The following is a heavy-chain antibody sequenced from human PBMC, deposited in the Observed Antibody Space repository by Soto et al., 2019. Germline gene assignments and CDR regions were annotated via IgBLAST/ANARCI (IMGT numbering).Heavy chain of an antibody. J-gene: IGHJ6*02. Sequence: HPGGSLRLSCTASGFTFGDYAMSWVRQAPGKGLEWVGFIRSKAYGGTTEYAASVKGRFTISRDDSKSIAYLQMNSLKTEDTAVYYCTRDGGIAAANYKYYYYYYGMDVWGQGTTVTVSS. CDR1: GFTFGDYA. V-gene: IGHV3-49*04. CDR3: TRDGGIAAANYKYYYYYYGMDV. D-gene: IGHD6-13*01. CDR2: IRSKAYGGTT.